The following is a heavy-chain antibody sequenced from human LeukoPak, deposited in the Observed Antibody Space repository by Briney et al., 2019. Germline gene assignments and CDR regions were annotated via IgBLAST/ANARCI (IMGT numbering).Heavy chain of an antibody. CDR1: GFTFSSYA. V-gene: IGHV3-53*01. J-gene: IGHJ4*02. CDR2: IYSGGST. Sequence: GGSLRLSCAASGFTFSSYAMSWVRQAPGKGLEWVSVIYSGGSTYYADSVKGRFTISRDNSKNTLYLQMNSLRAEDTAAYYCARAYYDFWSGYYNGWNYFDYWGQGTLVTVSS. CDR3: ARAYYDFWSGYYNGWNYFDY. D-gene: IGHD3-3*01.